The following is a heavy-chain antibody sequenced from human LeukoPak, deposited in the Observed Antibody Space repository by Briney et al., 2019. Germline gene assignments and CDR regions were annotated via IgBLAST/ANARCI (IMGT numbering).Heavy chain of an antibody. CDR1: GYTFTGYY. V-gene: IGHV1-2*02. CDR2: INPNSGGT. Sequence: ASVKVSCKASGYTFTGYYMHWVRQAPGQGLEWMGWINPNSGGTNYAQKFQGRVTMTRDTSISTAYMELSRLRSDDTAVYYCARDYYGSGSYSVYYFDYWGQGTLVTVSS. CDR3: ARDYYGSGSYSVYYFDY. D-gene: IGHD3-10*01. J-gene: IGHJ4*02.